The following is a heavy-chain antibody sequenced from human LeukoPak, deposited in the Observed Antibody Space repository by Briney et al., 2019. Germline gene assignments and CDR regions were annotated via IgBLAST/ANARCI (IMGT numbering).Heavy chain of an antibody. J-gene: IGHJ6*03. V-gene: IGHV3-30*02. CDR3: ARAGKYYYYYYMDV. Sequence: AGGSLRLSCAASGFTFSSYGMHWVRQAPGKGLEWVAFIRYDGSNKYYADSVKGRFTISRDNSKNTLYLQMNSLRAEDTALYYCARAGKYYYYYYMDVWGKGTTVTVSS. CDR2: IRYDGSNK. CDR1: GFTFSSYG.